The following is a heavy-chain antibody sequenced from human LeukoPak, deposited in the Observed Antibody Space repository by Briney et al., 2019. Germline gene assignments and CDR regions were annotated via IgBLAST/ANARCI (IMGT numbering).Heavy chain of an antibody. J-gene: IGHJ4*02. V-gene: IGHV4-59*01. CDR2: IYYSGST. D-gene: IGHD6-19*01. CDR3: ARTDYSSGWYDPFYFDY. Sequence: SETLSLTCTVSGGSINSYYWSWIRQPPGKGLEWIAFIYYSGSTNYNPSLKSRVTISRDRSKNQFSLKLSSVTAADTAVYYCARTDYSSGWYDPFYFDYWGQGTLVTVSS. CDR1: GGSINSYY.